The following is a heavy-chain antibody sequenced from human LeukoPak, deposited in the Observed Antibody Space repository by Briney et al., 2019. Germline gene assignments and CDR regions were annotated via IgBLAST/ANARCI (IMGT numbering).Heavy chain of an antibody. J-gene: IGHJ5*02. V-gene: IGHV4-59*08. CDR2: IYYSGIT. CDR3: ARSEIYNDILTGSPKSNWFDP. D-gene: IGHD3-9*01. CDR1: GGSISSYY. Sequence: PSETLSLTCTVSGGSISSYYWSWIRQPPGKGLEWIGYIYYSGITNYNPSLKSRFTISVDTSKKQFSLKLISVTAADAAVYYCARSEIYNDILTGSPKSNWFDPWGQGTLVTVS.